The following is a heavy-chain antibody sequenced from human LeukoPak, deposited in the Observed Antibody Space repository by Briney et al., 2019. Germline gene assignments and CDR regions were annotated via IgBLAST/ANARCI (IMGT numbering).Heavy chain of an antibody. V-gene: IGHV3-23*01. CDR1: GFTFSGYA. CDR3: AKGNGDYAIHPDY. CDR2: ISGSGSNK. D-gene: IGHD4-17*01. Sequence: GGSLSLSCAVSGFTFSGYAMTWVRQAPGKGLEWISAISGSGSNKYYADSEKRRFTISRDNSKNTLYLQMNSLTADDTAVYYCAKGNGDYAIHPDYWGQGTLVTVFS. J-gene: IGHJ4*02.